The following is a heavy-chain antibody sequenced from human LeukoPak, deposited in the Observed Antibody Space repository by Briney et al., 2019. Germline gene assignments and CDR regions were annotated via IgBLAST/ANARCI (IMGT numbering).Heavy chain of an antibody. J-gene: IGHJ4*02. V-gene: IGHV4-4*02. Sequence: SETLSLTCGVSSGSISGTNWWSWVRQPPGQGLEWIGEISLRGLTNYNPSLRSRLTMSLDESKNQVSLSLTSVTAADTAVYYCSRESGPFSPFGFWGQGTLVSVHS. CDR1: SGSISGTNW. D-gene: IGHD1-26*01. CDR3: SRESGPFSPFGF. CDR2: ISLRGLT.